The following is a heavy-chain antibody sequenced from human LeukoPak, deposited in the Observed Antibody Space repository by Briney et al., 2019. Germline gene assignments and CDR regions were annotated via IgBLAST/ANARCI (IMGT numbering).Heavy chain of an antibody. V-gene: IGHV4-59*08. CDR3: ARTEVVPAASDY. D-gene: IGHD2-2*01. CDR2: IYYSGST. J-gene: IGHJ4*02. Sequence: SETLSLTCTVSGGSISSYYWSWIRQPPGKGLEWIGYIYYSGSTNYNPSLKSRVTISVDTSKNQFSLKLSSVTAADTAVYYCARTEVVPAASDYWGQGTLVTVSS. CDR1: GGSISSYY.